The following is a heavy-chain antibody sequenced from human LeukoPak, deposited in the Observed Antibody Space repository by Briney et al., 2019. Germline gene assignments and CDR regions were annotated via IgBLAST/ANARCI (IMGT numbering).Heavy chain of an antibody. CDR2: IIPIFGTA. J-gene: IGHJ6*02. Sequence: GASVKVSCKASGYTFTAYYMHWVRQAPGQGLEWMGGIIPIFGTANYAQKFQGRVTITADESTSTAYMELSSLRSEDTAVYYCAREMVRLYYGMDVWGQGTTVTVSS. V-gene: IGHV1-69*13. CDR1: GYTFTAYY. D-gene: IGHD3-10*01. CDR3: AREMVRLYYGMDV.